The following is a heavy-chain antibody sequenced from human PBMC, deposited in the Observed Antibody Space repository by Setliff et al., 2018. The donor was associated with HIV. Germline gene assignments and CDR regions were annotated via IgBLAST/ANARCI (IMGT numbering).Heavy chain of an antibody. CDR2: IYTSGSI. CDR1: GDFFSSDYY. Sequence: PSETLSLTCTVSGDFFSSDYYWGWIRQPAGKGLEWIGHIYTSGSINYNPSLKSRVTISVDTSKNQFSLKLSSVTAADTAVYYCARDGYYYDSSGYSWGQGTLVTVSS. D-gene: IGHD3-22*01. CDR3: ARDGYYYDSSGYS. J-gene: IGHJ4*02. V-gene: IGHV4-61*09.